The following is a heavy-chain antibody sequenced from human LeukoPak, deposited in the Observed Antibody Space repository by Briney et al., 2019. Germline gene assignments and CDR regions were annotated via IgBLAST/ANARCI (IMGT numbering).Heavy chain of an antibody. D-gene: IGHD1-1*01. Sequence: PSETLSLICAVYGGSFSRYYWSWTRQSPGKGLEWIAEINHRGDTNYNPSVKSRVTISVDTSKNQFSLKVTSLTAADTAVYFCARGPTISETVYFDYWGQGTLVTVSS. CDR1: GGSFSRYY. V-gene: IGHV4-34*01. CDR2: INHRGDT. CDR3: ARGPTISETVYFDY. J-gene: IGHJ4*02.